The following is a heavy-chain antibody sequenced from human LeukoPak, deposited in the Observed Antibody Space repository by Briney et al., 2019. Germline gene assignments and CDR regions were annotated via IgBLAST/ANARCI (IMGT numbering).Heavy chain of an antibody. CDR2: MYYTGST. CDR1: GDFITDNNYY. CDR3: ARGRWIQLWQRPPRNAFDI. Sequence: SETLSLTCSVSGDFITDNNYYWGWIRQPPGKGLEWIGSMYYTGSTYYNPSLKSRVTISVDTSKKQFSLKLTSVTAADTAVYYCARGRWIQLWQRPPRNAFDIWGQGTMVTVSS. J-gene: IGHJ3*02. D-gene: IGHD5-18*01. V-gene: IGHV4-39*07.